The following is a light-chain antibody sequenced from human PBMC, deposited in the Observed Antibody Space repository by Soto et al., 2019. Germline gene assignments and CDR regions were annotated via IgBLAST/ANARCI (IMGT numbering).Light chain of an antibody. CDR3: QDRGNWPLFT. J-gene: IGKJ4*01. V-gene: IGKV3-11*01. CDR1: QSLSGY. Sequence: EIVLTQSPATLSLSLGERATLSCRASQSLSGYLAWYQRKPGQAPRLLIYDASHRATGIPARFTGSGSGTDFTLTISRLEPEDFAVYYCQDRGNWPLFTFGGGTKVDIK. CDR2: DAS.